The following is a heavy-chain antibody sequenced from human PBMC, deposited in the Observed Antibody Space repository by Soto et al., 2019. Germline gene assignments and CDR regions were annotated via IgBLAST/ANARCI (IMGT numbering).Heavy chain of an antibody. CDR2: IVVGSGNT. CDR3: AREVWTYYDILPQANAFDI. Sequence: ASVKVSCKASGFTFTSSAMQWVRQARGQRLEWIGWIVVGSGNTNYAQKFQERVTITRDMSTSTAYMELRSLRSDDTAVYYWAREVWTYYDILPQANAFDIWGQGTMVTVSS. D-gene: IGHD3-9*01. CDR1: GFTFTSSA. J-gene: IGHJ3*02. V-gene: IGHV1-58*02.